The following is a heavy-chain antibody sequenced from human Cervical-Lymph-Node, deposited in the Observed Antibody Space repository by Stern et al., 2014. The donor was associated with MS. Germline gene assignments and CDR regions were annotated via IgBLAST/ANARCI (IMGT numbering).Heavy chain of an antibody. CDR2: INTATGNP. D-gene: IGHD3-3*01. CDR3: ARDHTILGIYAMDV. V-gene: IGHV7-4-1*02. Sequence: QVQLVESGSELKKPGASVKVSCKASGYTFNKDALNWVRQAPGQGLEWVGLINTATGNPTYAQGFSGHFVFSLDTSVRTAYLQISSLKAEDAAVYYCARDHTILGIYAMDVWGQGTTVTVSS. CDR1: GYTFNKDA. J-gene: IGHJ6*02.